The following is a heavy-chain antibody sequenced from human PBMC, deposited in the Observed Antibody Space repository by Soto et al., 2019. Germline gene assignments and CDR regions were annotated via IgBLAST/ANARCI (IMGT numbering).Heavy chain of an antibody. V-gene: IGHV1-18*04. J-gene: IGHJ5*02. CDR2: IKPDNGNT. D-gene: IGHD5-12*01. CDR1: GYPFSKYG. Sequence: QLQLVQSGGEVKKPGASVRVSCEAYGYPFSKYGISWIRRAPGQGLEWMGWIKPDNGNTDYAQKFQGRVTMTTDTSSNTAYMELRSLRSDDTAVYYCATSYDSGFDPWGQGTLVSVSS. CDR3: ATSYDSGFDP.